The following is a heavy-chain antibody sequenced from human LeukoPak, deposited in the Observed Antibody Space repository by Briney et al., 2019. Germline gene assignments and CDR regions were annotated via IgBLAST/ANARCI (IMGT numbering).Heavy chain of an antibody. V-gene: IGHV4-30-4*01. CDR1: GGSFSGYY. Sequence: SETLSLTCTVYGGSFSGYYWSWIRQPPGKGLEWIGYIYYSGSTYYNPSLKSRVTISVDTSKNQFSLKLSSVTAADTAVYYCARLNYPLDYWGQGTLVTVSS. CDR3: ARLNYPLDY. J-gene: IGHJ4*02. CDR2: IYYSGST. D-gene: IGHD5-24*01.